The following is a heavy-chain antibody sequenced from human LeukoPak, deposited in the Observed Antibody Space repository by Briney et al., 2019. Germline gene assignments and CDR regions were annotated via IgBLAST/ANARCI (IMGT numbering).Heavy chain of an antibody. J-gene: IGHJ4*02. D-gene: IGHD3-22*01. CDR2: INHSGST. CDR3: ARRRYYYDSSGYSN. V-gene: IGHV4-34*01. CDR1: GGSFSGYY. Sequence: SETLSLTCAVYGGSFSGYYWSWIRQPPGKGLEWIGEINHSGSTYYNPSLKSRVTISVDTSKNQFSLKLSSVTAADTAVYYCARRRYYYDSSGYSNWGQGTLVTVSS.